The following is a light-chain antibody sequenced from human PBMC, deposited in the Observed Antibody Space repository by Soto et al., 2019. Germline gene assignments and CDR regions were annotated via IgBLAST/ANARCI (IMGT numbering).Light chain of an antibody. Sequence: DVVVTQSPLSLPVTLGQAASISCRSSQSLVHRDGNTYLSWFRQRPGQSPRRLIYKVSNREAGVPDRFSGSGSGTDFTLKISRVEAEDVGLYSCMQGSHWPPITFGQGTRLEIK. CDR1: QSLVHRDGNTY. J-gene: IGKJ5*01. V-gene: IGKV2-30*02. CDR3: MQGSHWPPIT. CDR2: KVS.